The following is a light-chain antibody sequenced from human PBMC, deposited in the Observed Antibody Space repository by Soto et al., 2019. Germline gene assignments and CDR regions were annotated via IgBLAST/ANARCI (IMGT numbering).Light chain of an antibody. J-gene: IGKJ4*01. CDR3: QQYGSSPLT. CDR1: QSVSSN. V-gene: IGKV3-20*01. CDR2: GAS. Sequence: EIVMTQSPATLSVSPGGRATLSCRASQSVSSNLAWYQQKPGQAPRLLIYGASTRATGIPDRFSGSGSGTDFTLIINRLEPEDFAVYFCQQYGSSPLTFGGGTKVDIK.